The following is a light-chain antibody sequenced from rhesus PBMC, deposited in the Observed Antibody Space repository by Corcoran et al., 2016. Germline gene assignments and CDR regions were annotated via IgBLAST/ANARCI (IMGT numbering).Light chain of an antibody. J-gene: IGKJ3*01. CDR2: YAS. CDR1: QGISSY. V-gene: IGKV1-37*01. CDR3: QQYNSAPFT. Sequence: DIQMTQSPSSLSASVGDTVTITCRASQGISSYLAWYQQKPGKAPKPLIYYASNLESGVPSRVSGSGSGTEFTLTISSLQTEDFATYYCQQYNSAPFTFGPGTKLDIK.